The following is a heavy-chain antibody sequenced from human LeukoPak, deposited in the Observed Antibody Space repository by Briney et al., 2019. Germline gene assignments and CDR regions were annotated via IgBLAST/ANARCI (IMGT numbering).Heavy chain of an antibody. V-gene: IGHV1-8*01. CDR2: MNPNSGNT. CDR1: GYTFTSYD. J-gene: IGHJ6*03. Sequence: ASVKVSCKASGYTFTSYDINWVRQATGQGLEWMGWMNPNSGNTGYAQKFQGRVTMTRNTSISTAYMELSSLRSEDTAVYYCARVAAAGTYYYMDVWGKGTTVTVSS. CDR3: ARVAAAGTYYYMDV. D-gene: IGHD6-13*01.